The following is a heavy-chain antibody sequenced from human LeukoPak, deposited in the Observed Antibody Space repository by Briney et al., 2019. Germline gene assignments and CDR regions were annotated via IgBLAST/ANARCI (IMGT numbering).Heavy chain of an antibody. D-gene: IGHD2/OR15-2a*01. V-gene: IGHV3-11*01. CDR3: AREVVIVPDYFYYGLDV. Sequence: TGGSLRPSCAASGFTFSDYYMTWIRQAPGKGLEWLSFISSSGDSLYYADFVRGRFTISRDNAKNSLYLQMNSLRAEDTAVYYCAREVVIVPDYFYYGLDVWGQGTTVTVSS. J-gene: IGHJ6*02. CDR1: GFTFSDYY. CDR2: ISSSGDSL.